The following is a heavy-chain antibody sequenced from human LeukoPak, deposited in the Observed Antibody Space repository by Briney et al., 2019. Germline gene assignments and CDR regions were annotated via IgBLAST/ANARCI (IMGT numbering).Heavy chain of an antibody. V-gene: IGHV4-39*07. CDR3: ARTYSGSYFGSWFDP. D-gene: IGHD1-26*01. Sequence: SETLSLTCTVSGGSISSSSYYWGWIRQPPGKGLEWIGSFYYGGNTYYNPSLKSRVTISVDTSKNQFSLKLSSVTAADTAVYYCARTYSGSYFGSWFDPWGQGTLVTVSS. CDR2: FYYGGNT. J-gene: IGHJ5*02. CDR1: GGSISSSSYY.